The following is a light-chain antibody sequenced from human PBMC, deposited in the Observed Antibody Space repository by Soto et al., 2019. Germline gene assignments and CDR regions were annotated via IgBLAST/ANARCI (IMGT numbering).Light chain of an antibody. J-gene: IGKJ4*01. CDR1: QAVNTR. CDR3: QQYNNWPLT. CDR2: LAS. Sequence: EIVLTQSPATLPSFPGDRVTLSCRASQAVNTRLAWYQHKPGQAPRLLIYLASNRAAGVPARFSGSGSGTDFTLTISDVEPEDFAVYSCQQYNNWPLTFGGGTKVDIK. V-gene: IGKV3-11*01.